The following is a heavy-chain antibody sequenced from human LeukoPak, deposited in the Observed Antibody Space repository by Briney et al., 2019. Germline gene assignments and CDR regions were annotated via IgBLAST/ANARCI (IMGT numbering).Heavy chain of an antibody. CDR1: GYTLTELP. Sequence: GASVKVSCKVSGYTLTELPMHWVRQAPGKGLEWMGGFDPEDGETIYAQKFQGRVTMTEDTSTDTAYMELSSLRSEDTAVYYCATDPAVAGTYGFDYWGQGTLVTVSS. D-gene: IGHD6-19*01. CDR3: ATDPAVAGTYGFDY. CDR2: FDPEDGET. J-gene: IGHJ4*02. V-gene: IGHV1-24*01.